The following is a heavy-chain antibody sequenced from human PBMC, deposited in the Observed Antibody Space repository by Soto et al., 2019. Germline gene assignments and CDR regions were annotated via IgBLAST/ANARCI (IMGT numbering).Heavy chain of an antibody. CDR1: GGSISSYY. J-gene: IGHJ5*02. Sequence: PSETLSLTCTVSGGSISSYYWSWIRQPPGKGLEWIGYIYASGSTKYNPSLKSRLTISVDSSKNQFSLNLSSVTAADTAVYYCAREFGGTPQWLIRGWFDPWGQGTLVTVSS. V-gene: IGHV4-59*01. D-gene: IGHD6-19*01. CDR3: AREFGGTPQWLIRGWFDP. CDR2: IYASGST.